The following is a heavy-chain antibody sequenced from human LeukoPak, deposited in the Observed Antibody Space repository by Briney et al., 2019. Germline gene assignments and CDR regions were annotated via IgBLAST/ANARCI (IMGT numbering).Heavy chain of an antibody. D-gene: IGHD6-19*01. CDR2: ISGSGGST. J-gene: IGHJ4*02. Sequence: PGGSLRLSCAASGFTFSSYAMSWVRQAPGKGLEWVSAISGSGGSTYYADSVKGRFTISRDNSKNTLYLQMNSLRAEDTAVYYCAKDLYVRPAGIAVGNFDYWGQGTLVTVSS. CDR1: GFTFSSYA. V-gene: IGHV3-23*01. CDR3: AKDLYVRPAGIAVGNFDY.